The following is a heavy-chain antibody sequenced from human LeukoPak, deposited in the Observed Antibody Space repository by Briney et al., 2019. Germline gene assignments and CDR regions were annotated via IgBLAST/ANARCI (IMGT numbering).Heavy chain of an antibody. D-gene: IGHD6-13*01. J-gene: IGHJ6*03. CDR3: ARAPQQLVLDYYMDV. Sequence: ASVKVSCKASGGTFSSYAISWVRQAPGQGLEWMGGTIPIFGTANYAQKFQGRVTITTDESTSTAYMELSSLRSEDTAVYYCARAPQQLVLDYYMDVWGKGTTVTVSS. CDR2: TIPIFGTA. V-gene: IGHV1-69*05. CDR1: GGTFSSYA.